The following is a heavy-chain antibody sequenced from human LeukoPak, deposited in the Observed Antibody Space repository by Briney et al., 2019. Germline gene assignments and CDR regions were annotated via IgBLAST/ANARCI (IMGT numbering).Heavy chain of an antibody. V-gene: IGHV3-21*01. CDR2: ISSSSDYI. J-gene: IGHJ6*03. Sequence: GGSLRLSCAASGFTFSSYSMNWVRQPPGKGLEWVSSISSSSDYIFYADSVKGRFSISRDNADNSLYLQMNSLRAEDTAVYYCARRYSGYDYHYYYYYMDVWGKGTTVTVSS. CDR1: GFTFSSYS. CDR3: ARRYSGYDYHYYYYYMDV. D-gene: IGHD5-12*01.